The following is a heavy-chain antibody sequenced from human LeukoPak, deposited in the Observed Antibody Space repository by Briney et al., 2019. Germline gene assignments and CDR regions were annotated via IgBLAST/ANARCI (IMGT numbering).Heavy chain of an antibody. D-gene: IGHD5-12*01. CDR3: TRPGLGGSVDY. CDR2: IRSKANSYAT. J-gene: IGHJ4*02. V-gene: IGHV3-73*01. Sequence: GGSLRLSCAASGFTFSGSAMHWVRQASGKGLEWVGRIRSKANSYATAYAASVKGRFTISRDDSKNTAYLQMNSLKTEDTAVYYCTRPGLGGSVDYWGQGTLVTVSS. CDR1: GFTFSGSA.